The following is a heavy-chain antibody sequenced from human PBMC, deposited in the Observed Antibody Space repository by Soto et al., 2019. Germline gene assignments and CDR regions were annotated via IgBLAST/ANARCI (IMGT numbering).Heavy chain of an antibody. Sequence: HVELVQSGADVKKPGASVTISCKASGYTFTDYALHWVRQGPGQRLEWMGWMNAGVGNTLYSQKFQGRITITRDTSASTAYMEFNSLKSDDTAIYYCARDTGYTFGSLNYWGPGTLVTVSS. V-gene: IGHV1-3*01. J-gene: IGHJ4*02. D-gene: IGHD5-18*01. CDR2: MNAGVGNT. CDR1: GYTFTDYA. CDR3: ARDTGYTFGSLNY.